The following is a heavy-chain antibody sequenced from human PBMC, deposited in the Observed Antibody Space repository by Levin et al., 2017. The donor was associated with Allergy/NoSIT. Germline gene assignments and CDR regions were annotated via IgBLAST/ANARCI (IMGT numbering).Heavy chain of an antibody. CDR2: INHSGST. D-gene: IGHD6-19*01. V-gene: IGHV4-34*01. J-gene: IGHJ3*02. CDR1: GGSFSDYY. CDR3: AGIEVAGYI. Sequence: SETLSLTCAVYGGSFSDYYWSWIRQPPGKGLEWIGEINHSGSTNYNPSLKSRVTISVDTSKNQFSLKLSSVTAADTAVYYCAGIEVAGYIWGQGTMVTVSS.